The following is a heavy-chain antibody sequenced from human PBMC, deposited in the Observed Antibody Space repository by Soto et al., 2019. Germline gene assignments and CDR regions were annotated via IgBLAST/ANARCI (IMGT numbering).Heavy chain of an antibody. V-gene: IGHV4-31*03. D-gene: IGHD2-15*01. CDR3: ARDRSGGSCYYDY. J-gene: IGHJ4*02. Sequence: QVQLQESGPGLVKPSQTLSLTCTVSGGSISSGDYYWNWIRQHPGKGLESIGYMYNSGSTYYNTSLKSRVTLSVDTSKNQFSLKLSSVTAADTAVYYCARDRSGGSCYYDYWGQGTLVTVSS. CDR2: MYNSGST. CDR1: GGSISSGDYY.